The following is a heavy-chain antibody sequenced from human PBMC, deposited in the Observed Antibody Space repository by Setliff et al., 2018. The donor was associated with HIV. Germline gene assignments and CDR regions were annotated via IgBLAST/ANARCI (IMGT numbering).Heavy chain of an antibody. D-gene: IGHD3-16*01. J-gene: IGHJ4*02. CDR2: VNHSGRT. V-gene: IGHV4-34*01. Sequence: PSETLSLTCAVYGVSFNDYYWSWIRQPPGKGLEWIGGVNHSGRTNYNPSLRRRVIVSVDTSKNQFSLNLTSVTAADTAVYYCARGPWGRGENYAGLPFDNWGQGKLVTVSS. CDR3: ARGPWGRGENYAGLPFDN. CDR1: GVSFNDYY.